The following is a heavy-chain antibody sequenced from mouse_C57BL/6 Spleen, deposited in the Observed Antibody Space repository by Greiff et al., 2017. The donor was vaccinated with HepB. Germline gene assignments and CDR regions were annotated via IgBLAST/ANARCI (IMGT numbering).Heavy chain of an antibody. Sequence: QVQLQQPGPELVKPGASVKISCKASGYAFSSSWMNWVKQRPGKGLEWIGRIYPGDGDTNYNGKFKGKATLTADKSSSTAYMQLSSLTSEDSAVYFWARSSDWYFDVWGTGTTVTVSS. CDR2: IYPGDGDT. CDR3: ARSSDWYFDV. J-gene: IGHJ1*03. V-gene: IGHV1-82*01. CDR1: GYAFSSSW.